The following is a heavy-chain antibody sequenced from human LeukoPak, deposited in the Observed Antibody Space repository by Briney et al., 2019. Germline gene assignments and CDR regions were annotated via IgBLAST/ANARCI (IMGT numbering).Heavy chain of an antibody. CDR3: VKVAKYYYGSETYYFFEQ. J-gene: IGHJ4*02. V-gene: IGHV3-7*01. Sequence: GESLRHPCAASGFTFTTYWMSGVRQFPGKGLQWVANINQDGTEKYYVDSVKGRFTISRDNAKNSLHLQMNSLRVEDTAIYYCVKVAKYYYGSETYYFFEQWGQGTPVTASS. CDR2: INQDGTEK. CDR1: GFTFTTYW. D-gene: IGHD3-10*01.